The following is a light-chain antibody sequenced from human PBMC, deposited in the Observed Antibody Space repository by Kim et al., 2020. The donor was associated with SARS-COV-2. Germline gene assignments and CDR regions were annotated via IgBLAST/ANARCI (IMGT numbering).Light chain of an antibody. V-gene: IGLV6-57*02. J-gene: IGLJ3*02. CDR3: QSYDSSNPWV. CDR1: SGSIASNY. Sequence: KPVTIPCTGSSGSIASNYVQWYQQRPGSAPTTVIYEDNQRPSGVPDRFSGSIDSSSNSASLTISGLKTEDEADYYCQSYDSSNPWVFGGGTQLTVL. CDR2: EDN.